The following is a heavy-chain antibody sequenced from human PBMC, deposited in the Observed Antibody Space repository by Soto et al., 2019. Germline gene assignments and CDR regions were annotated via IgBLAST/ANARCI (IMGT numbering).Heavy chain of an antibody. J-gene: IGHJ5*02. D-gene: IGHD5-18*01. V-gene: IGHV4-4*07. CDR3: ARDGIQLWLSGRDRFDP. Sequence: PSETLSLTCSFSGFSLSKYYWSWIRQPAGKGLEWIGRISTSGHVVSKVSLRSRLTMSVDMSNNHFSLKLTSVTAADTAVYFCARDGIQLWLSGRDRFDPWGQGTLVTVPQ. CDR1: GFSLSKYY. CDR2: ISTSGHV.